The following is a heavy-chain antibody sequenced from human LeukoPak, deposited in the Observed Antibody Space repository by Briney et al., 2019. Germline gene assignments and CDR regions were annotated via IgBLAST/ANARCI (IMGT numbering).Heavy chain of an antibody. V-gene: IGHV4-30-2*01. CDR2: IYHSGST. CDR1: GGSISSGGYS. Sequence: SQTLSLTCTVSGGSISSGGYSWSWIRQPPGKGLEWIGYIYHSGSTYYNPSLKSRVTISVDRSKNQFSLKLSSVTAADTAVYYCARGRSDNYYDSSGYSNYFDYWGQGTLVTVSS. D-gene: IGHD3-22*01. J-gene: IGHJ4*02. CDR3: ARGRSDNYYDSSGYSNYFDY.